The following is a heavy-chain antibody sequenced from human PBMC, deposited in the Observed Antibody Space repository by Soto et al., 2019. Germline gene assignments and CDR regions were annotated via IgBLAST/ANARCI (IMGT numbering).Heavy chain of an antibody. CDR2: IYHSGTT. CDR1: GGSFSGYY. V-gene: IGHV4-34*01. Sequence: ASETLSLTCTVDGGSFSGYYWSWIRQPPGKGLQWIGEIYHSGTTSYNPSLKSRVTISLDTSKNQFSLKLSSVTAADTSVYYCARGPQYYYGGSGYADNCGQGTQVTVSS. CDR3: ARGPQYYYGGSGYADN. D-gene: IGHD3-22*01. J-gene: IGHJ4*02.